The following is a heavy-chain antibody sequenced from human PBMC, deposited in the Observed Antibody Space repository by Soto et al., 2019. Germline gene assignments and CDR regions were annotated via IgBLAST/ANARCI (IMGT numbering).Heavy chain of an antibody. J-gene: IGHJ5*02. Sequence: PSETLSLTCTVSGGSISSGGYYWSWIRQHPGKGLECIGYIYYSGSTYYNPSLKSRVTISVDTSKNQFSLKLSSVTAADTAVYYCARTYDFWSGSLEGWFDPWGQGXLVTVSS. CDR2: IYYSGST. CDR1: GGSISSGGYY. V-gene: IGHV4-31*03. D-gene: IGHD3-3*01. CDR3: ARTYDFWSGSLEGWFDP.